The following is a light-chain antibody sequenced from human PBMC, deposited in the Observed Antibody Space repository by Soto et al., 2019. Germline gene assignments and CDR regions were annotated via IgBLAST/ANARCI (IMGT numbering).Light chain of an antibody. CDR2: GAS. J-gene: IGKJ2*01. Sequence: ELVLTQSPGTLSLSPGERATLACRASQSVSSSYLAWYQQKPGQAPRLLIYGASSRATGIPDRFSGSGSGTDFTLTISRLAPEDCAVYYCQQYGSSPLYTFGQGTKLEIK. CDR3: QQYGSSPLYT. CDR1: QSVSSSY. V-gene: IGKV3-20*01.